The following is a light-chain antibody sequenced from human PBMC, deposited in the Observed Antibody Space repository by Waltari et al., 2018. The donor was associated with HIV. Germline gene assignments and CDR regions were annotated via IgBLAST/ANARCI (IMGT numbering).Light chain of an antibody. J-gene: IGKJ1*01. Sequence: DIQLTQAPSTLSASVGDSVTITCRASQSIDTSLAWYQQQPGKAPKLLIYKASSLNSGVPSRVSGRGSGTDFTLTISSLQSDDFATYYCQNYNAYATFGQGTKVEIK. CDR3: QNYNAYAT. V-gene: IGKV1-5*03. CDR1: QSIDTS. CDR2: KAS.